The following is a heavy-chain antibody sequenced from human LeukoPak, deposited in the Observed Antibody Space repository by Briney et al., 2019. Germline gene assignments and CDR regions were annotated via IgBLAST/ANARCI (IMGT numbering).Heavy chain of an antibody. CDR1: GGSFSGYY. V-gene: IGHV4-34*01. J-gene: IGHJ4*02. Sequence: SETLSLTCAVYGGSFSGYYWSWIRQPPGKGLEWIGEINHSGSTNYNPSLKSRVTISVDTSKNQFSLKLSSVTAADTAVYYCARVVHSSGWYQFDYWGQGTLVTVSS. D-gene: IGHD6-19*01. CDR2: INHSGST. CDR3: ARVVHSSGWYQFDY.